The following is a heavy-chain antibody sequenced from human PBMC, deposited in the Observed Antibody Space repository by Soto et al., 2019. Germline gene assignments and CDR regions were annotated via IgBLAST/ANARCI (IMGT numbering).Heavy chain of an antibody. CDR2: IYHSVST. J-gene: IGHJ3*01. V-gene: IGHV4-30-2*02. Sequence: SETLSLTCAVSGGSISSGGYSWSWIRQAPGKGLSWLGYIYHSVSTYSNPSLQSRLTISVDLSHNQFSLHLSSLTAADTAVYYCAAYTHSPSTMLPCTHVFDLWGQGPMVTFSS. D-gene: IGHD2-21*01. CDR1: GGSISSGGYS. CDR3: AAYTHSPSTMLPCTHVFDL.